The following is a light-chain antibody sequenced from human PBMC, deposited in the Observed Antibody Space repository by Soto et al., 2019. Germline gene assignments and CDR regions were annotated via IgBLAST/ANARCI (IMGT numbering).Light chain of an antibody. CDR2: AAY. Sequence: EIVLTQSPGTLSLSPGERATLSCRASQSVSSSYLAWYQQRPGQAPRLLIYAAYSRATGVPDRFSGSGSGTDFALTISRLEPEDFAVYYCQHYGTFGQGTKVDIK. V-gene: IGKV3-20*01. CDR1: QSVSSSY. J-gene: IGKJ1*01. CDR3: QHYGT.